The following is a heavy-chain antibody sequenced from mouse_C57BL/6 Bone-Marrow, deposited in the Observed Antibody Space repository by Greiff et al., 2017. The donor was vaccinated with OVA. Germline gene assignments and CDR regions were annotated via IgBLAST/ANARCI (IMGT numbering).Heavy chain of an antibody. CDR1: GYAFSSSW. V-gene: IGHV1-82*01. J-gene: IGHJ2*01. CDR2: IYPGDGDT. CDR3: ARGGYYTGFDY. D-gene: IGHD1-1*01. Sequence: VQLQQSGPELVKPGASVKISCKASGYAFSSSWMNWVKQRPGKGLEWIGRIYPGDGDTNYNGKFKGKATLTADKSSSTAYMQLSSLTSEHSAVYFCARGGYYTGFDYWGQGTTLTVSS.